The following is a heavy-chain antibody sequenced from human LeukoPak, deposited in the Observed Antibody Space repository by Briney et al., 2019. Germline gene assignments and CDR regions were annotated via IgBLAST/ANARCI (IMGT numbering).Heavy chain of an antibody. CDR3: ARYIVSYPHDAFDI. V-gene: IGHV4-34*01. CDR1: GGSFSGYY. Sequence: TSETLSLTCAVYGGSFSGYYWSWIRQPPGKGLEWIGEINHSGSTNYNPSLKSRVTISVDTSKNQFSLKLSSVTAADTAFYYCARYIVSYPHDAFDIWGQGTMVTVSS. D-gene: IGHD2-15*01. J-gene: IGHJ3*02. CDR2: INHSGST.